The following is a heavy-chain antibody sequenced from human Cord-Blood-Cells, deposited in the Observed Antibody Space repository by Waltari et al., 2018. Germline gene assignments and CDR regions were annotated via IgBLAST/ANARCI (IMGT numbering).Heavy chain of an antibody. CDR2: IHSGGST. Sequence: EVQLVESGGGLIQPGGSLRLSCAASGFTVSSNYMSWVRQAPGKGQEWVSVIHSGGSTYYADAVKGLFTISRDNSKNTLYLQMNSLRAEDMAVYYCARVLGYYDSSGYLGEEDVWGQGTTVTVSS. CDR1: GFTVSSNY. V-gene: IGHV3-53*01. CDR3: ARVLGYYDSSGYLGEEDV. J-gene: IGHJ6*02. D-gene: IGHD3-22*01.